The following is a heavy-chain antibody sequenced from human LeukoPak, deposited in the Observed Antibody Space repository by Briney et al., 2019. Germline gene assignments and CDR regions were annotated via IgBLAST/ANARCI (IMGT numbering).Heavy chain of an antibody. CDR2: ISGSGGST. CDR3: ATGGGATVTLYYFDY. V-gene: IGHV3-23*01. Sequence: PGGSLRLSCAASGFTFSSYAMSWVRQAPGKGLEWVSAISGSGGSTYYADSVKGRFTISRGNSKNTLYLQMNSLRAEDTAVYYCATGGGATVTLYYFDYWGQGTLVTVSS. J-gene: IGHJ4*02. D-gene: IGHD4-11*01. CDR1: GFTFSSYA.